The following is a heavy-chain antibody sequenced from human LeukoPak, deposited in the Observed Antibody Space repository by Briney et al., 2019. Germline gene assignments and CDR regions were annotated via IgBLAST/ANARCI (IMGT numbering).Heavy chain of an antibody. Sequence: SQTRSLTCTVSGGSISSGGNYWSWIRQHPGTGLEWIGYIYYTGSTNNNPSLKSRITLSVDTSKNQFSLRLSSVTAADTAVYYCARRVGKYPTYYFDYWGQGTLVTVSS. V-gene: IGHV4-31*03. J-gene: IGHJ4*02. CDR1: GGSISSGGNY. CDR2: IYYTGST. D-gene: IGHD1-1*01. CDR3: ARRVGKYPTYYFDY.